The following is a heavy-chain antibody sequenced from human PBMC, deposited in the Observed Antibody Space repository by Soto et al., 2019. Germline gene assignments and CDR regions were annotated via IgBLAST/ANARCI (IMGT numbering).Heavy chain of an antibody. D-gene: IGHD6-19*01. CDR3: ARVRGSGWPGRDYYYYGMDV. CDR2: IYYSGST. J-gene: IGHJ6*02. V-gene: IGHV4-30-4*01. Sequence: QVQLQESGPGLVKPSQTLSLTCTVSGGSISSGDYYWSWIRQPPGKGLEWIGYIYYSGSTYYNPSLKSRVTISVDTSKNQFSLKLSSVTAADTAVYYCARVRGSGWPGRDYYYYGMDVWGQGTTVTVSS. CDR1: GGSISSGDYY.